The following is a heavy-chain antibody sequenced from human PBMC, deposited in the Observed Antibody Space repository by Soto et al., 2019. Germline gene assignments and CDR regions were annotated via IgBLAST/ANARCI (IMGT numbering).Heavy chain of an antibody. Sequence: PSETLSLTCTVSGGSISSSSYYWGWIRQPPGKGLEWIGSIYYSGSTYYNPSLKSRVTISVDTSKNQFSLKLSSVTAADTAVYYCARLSHLSIEFQHWGQGTLVTVSS. CDR3: ARLSHLSIEFQH. J-gene: IGHJ1*01. CDR1: GGSISSSSYY. CDR2: IYYSGST. V-gene: IGHV4-39*01. D-gene: IGHD6-6*01.